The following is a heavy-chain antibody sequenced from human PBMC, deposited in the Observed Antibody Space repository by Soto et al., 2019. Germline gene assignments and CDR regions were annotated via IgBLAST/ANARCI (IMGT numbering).Heavy chain of an antibody. J-gene: IGHJ6*02. V-gene: IGHV1-3*01. Sequence: QVQLVQSGAEVKKPGASVKVSCKASGYTFTSYAMHWVRQAPGQRLEWMGWINAGNGNTKYSQKFQGRVTITRDTSASTAYRELSSLRSEDTAVYYCARYSWEHGYYYYGMDVWGQGTTVTVSS. CDR2: INAGNGNT. D-gene: IGHD1-26*01. CDR1: GYTFTSYA. CDR3: ARYSWEHGYYYYGMDV.